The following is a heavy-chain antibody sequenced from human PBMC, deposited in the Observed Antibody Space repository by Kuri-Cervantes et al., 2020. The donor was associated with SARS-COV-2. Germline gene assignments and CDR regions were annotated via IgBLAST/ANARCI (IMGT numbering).Heavy chain of an antibody. Sequence: GGSLRLSCRGSGYSFTSYWIVWVRQMRGKGLEWMGIIYPGDSDTRYSPSCQGQVTISADKSISTAYLQWSSLKASDTAMYYCARQKFHYYDSSGYQGATDDWGQGTLVTVSS. J-gene: IGHJ4*02. CDR1: GYSFTSYW. CDR2: IYPGDSDT. CDR3: ARQKFHYYDSSGYQGATDD. V-gene: IGHV5-51*01. D-gene: IGHD3-22*01.